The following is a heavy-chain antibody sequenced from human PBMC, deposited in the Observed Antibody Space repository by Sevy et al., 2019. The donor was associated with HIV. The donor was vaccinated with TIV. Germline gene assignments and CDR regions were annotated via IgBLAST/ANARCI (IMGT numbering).Heavy chain of an antibody. CDR1: GFTFSSYW. J-gene: IGHJ6*02. CDR2: INNDGSST. CDR3: ARERVDFWSGPVDYDFGMDV. D-gene: IGHD3-3*01. V-gene: IGHV3-74*01. Sequence: GGSLRLSCAASGFTFSSYWMHWVRQAPGKGLVWVSRINNDGSSTNYADSVKGRFTMSRDNAKNTLYLQMNSLRAEDTAVYYCARERVDFWSGPVDYDFGMDVWGQGTTVTVSS.